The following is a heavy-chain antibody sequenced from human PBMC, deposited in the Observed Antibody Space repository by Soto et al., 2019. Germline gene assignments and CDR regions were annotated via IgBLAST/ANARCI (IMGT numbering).Heavy chain of an antibody. V-gene: IGHV4-59*01. Sequence: SETLSLTCTVSGGSMTSYYWSWIRQPPGKGLEWIGYIYYTGSTNYNPSLKSRVTISVDTSKNQFSLKLSSVTAADTAVYYCAREALDVDGILSDPWGQGTLVTVSS. D-gene: IGHD1-20*01. CDR3: AREALDVDGILSDP. CDR2: IYYTGST. J-gene: IGHJ5*02. CDR1: GGSMTSYY.